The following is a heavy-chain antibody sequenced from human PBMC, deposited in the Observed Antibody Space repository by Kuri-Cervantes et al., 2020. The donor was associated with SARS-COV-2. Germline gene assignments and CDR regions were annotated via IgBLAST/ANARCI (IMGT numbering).Heavy chain of an antibody. CDR3: ARSPGIAAAGTNWFDP. D-gene: IGHD6-13*01. Sequence: SETLSLTCTVSGGSISSGGYYWSWIRQPPGKGLEWIGYIYHSGSTYYNPSLKSRVTISVDRSKNQFSLRLSSVTAADTAVYYCARSPGIAAAGTNWFDPWGQGTRVTVSS. CDR2: IYHSGST. V-gene: IGHV4-30-2*01. J-gene: IGHJ5*02. CDR1: GGSISSGGYY.